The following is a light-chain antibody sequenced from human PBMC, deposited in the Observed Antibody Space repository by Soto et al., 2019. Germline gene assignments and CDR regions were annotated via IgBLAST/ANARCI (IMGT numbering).Light chain of an antibody. Sequence: EIAMTQSPATLSVSPGERATLSCRASQSISTELAWYQQIPGQPPRLLIYSASTRATGVPARFTGSGSGSEFTLTIRGLQSEDFAIYYCQQGHHWPLTLGQGTRLEI. V-gene: IGKV3-15*01. CDR1: QSISTE. CDR2: SAS. CDR3: QQGHHWPLT. J-gene: IGKJ2*01.